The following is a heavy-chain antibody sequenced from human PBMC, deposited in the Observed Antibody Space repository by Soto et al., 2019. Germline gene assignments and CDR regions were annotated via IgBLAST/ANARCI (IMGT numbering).Heavy chain of an antibody. J-gene: IGHJ3*02. CDR1: GFTFKNHA. CDR3: AKEGRSYDDFWGGSIGSFDI. D-gene: IGHD3-3*01. Sequence: QGQLVESGGDAVQPGRSLRLSCVGSGFTFKNHAMHWVRLAPGQGLEWVAYISYDGSNKAYGDSVQGRFTISRDNSKNTVILQMNSLRVEDTGVFHCAKEGRSYDDFWGGSIGSFDIWGRGTTVTVSS. V-gene: IGHV3-30*18. CDR2: ISYDGSNK.